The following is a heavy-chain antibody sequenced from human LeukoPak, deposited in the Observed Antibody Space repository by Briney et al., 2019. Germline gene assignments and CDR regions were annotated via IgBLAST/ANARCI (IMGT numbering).Heavy chain of an antibody. CDR2: IYHSGST. CDR3: ARLDGSSSDY. Sequence: PSETLSLTCTVSGGSISSGGYYWSWIRQPPGKGLEWIGYIYHSGSTYYNPSLKSRVTISVDRSKNQFSLKLSSVTAADTAVYYCARLDGSSSDYWGQGTLVTVSS. D-gene: IGHD6-6*01. V-gene: IGHV4-30-2*01. J-gene: IGHJ4*02. CDR1: GGSISSGGYY.